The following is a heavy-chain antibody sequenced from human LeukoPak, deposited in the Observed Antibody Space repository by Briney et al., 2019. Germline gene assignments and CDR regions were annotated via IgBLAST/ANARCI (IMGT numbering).Heavy chain of an antibody. CDR3: AKSGLNRFDY. Sequence: PSETLSLTCTVSGYSISSGYYWGWIRQPPGKGLEWIGSIYHSGSTYYKPSLKSRVTISVDTSKNQFSLKLNSVTAADTAVYYCAKSGLNRFDYWGQGTLVTVSS. V-gene: IGHV4-38-2*02. J-gene: IGHJ4*02. CDR1: GYSISSGYY. CDR2: IYHSGST. D-gene: IGHD2-15*01.